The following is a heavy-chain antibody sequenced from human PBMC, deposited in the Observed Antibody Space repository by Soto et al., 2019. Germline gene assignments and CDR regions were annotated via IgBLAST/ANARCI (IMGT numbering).Heavy chain of an antibody. CDR1: GASISSGGYY. CDR2: IYYSGYT. CDR3: GPRGAVAPRGY. D-gene: IGHD2-15*01. V-gene: IGHV4-31*03. Sequence: SETLSLTCSVSGASISSGGYYWNWIRQHPGKGLEWIGYIYYSGYTNYNPSLESRVAISVDTSKNQFSLNLRSVTAADTAVYYCGPRGAVAPRGYWGQGTLVTVSS. J-gene: IGHJ4*02.